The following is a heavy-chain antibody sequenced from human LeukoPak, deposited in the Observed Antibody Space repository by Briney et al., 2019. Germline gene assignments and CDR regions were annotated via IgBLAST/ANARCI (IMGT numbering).Heavy chain of an antibody. V-gene: IGHV1-8*01. Sequence: ASVKVSCKASGYTFTSYVINWVRQATGHGLEWMGWMNPNSGNTGYAQKFQGRVTMTRNTSIGTAYMELSSLRSEDTAVYYCARDNSVRDEAWWFNPWGQGTLVTVSS. CDR2: MNPNSGNT. CDR3: ARDNSVRDEAWWFNP. J-gene: IGHJ5*02. CDR1: GYTFTSYV. D-gene: IGHD5-24*01.